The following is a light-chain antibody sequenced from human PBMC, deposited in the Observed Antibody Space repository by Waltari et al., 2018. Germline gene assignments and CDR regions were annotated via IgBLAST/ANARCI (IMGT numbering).Light chain of an antibody. CDR3: QHYVRLPAT. CDR1: QSVSSA. J-gene: IGKJ1*01. Sequence: EIVLTQSPGTLSLSTGERATLSCRAGQSVSSALAWYQQKPGQAPRLLIYGASSRATGISDRFSGSGSGTDFSLTISRLEPEDFAVYYCQHYVRLPATFGQGTKVEIK. CDR2: GAS. V-gene: IGKV3-20*01.